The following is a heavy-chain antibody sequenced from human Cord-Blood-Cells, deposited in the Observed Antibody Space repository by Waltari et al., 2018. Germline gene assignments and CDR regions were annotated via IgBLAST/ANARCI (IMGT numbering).Heavy chain of an antibody. J-gene: IGHJ4*01. D-gene: IGHD3-10*01. V-gene: IGHV4-34*01. Sequence: QVQLQQWGAGLLKPSETLSLTCAVYGGSFSGYYWSWIRQPPGKGLEWIGEINHSGSTNYNPSLKIRVTTSVDTSKNQFSLKLSSVTAADTAVYYCARVQSGYFDYWGHGTLVTVSS. CDR3: ARVQSGYFDY. CDR2: INHSGST. CDR1: GGSFSGYY.